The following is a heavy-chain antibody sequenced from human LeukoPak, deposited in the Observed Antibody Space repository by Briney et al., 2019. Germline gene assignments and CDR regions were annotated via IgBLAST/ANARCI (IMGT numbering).Heavy chain of an antibody. CDR3: ASYGHGDY. CDR2: ISYDGSNK. CDR1: GFTFSSYA. J-gene: IGHJ4*02. V-gene: IGHV3-30*04. Sequence: GRSLRLSCAASGFTFSSYAMHWVRQAPGKGLEWVAVISYDGSNKYYADSVKGRFTISRDNSKNTLYLQMNSLRAEDTAVYYCASYGHGDYWGQGTLVTVSS. D-gene: IGHD3-10*01.